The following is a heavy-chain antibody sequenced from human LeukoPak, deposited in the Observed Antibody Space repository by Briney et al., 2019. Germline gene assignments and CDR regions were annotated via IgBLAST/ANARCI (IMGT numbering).Heavy chain of an antibody. D-gene: IGHD6-13*01. CDR3: AREAAAGPGYFDH. CDR2: IYGGGTT. Sequence: GGSLRLSCAASGFTVSSSYMSWVRRAPEKGLEWVSVIYGGGTTYYADSVKGRFTISRDNSKNILYLQMNSLRADDTAVYHCAREAAAGPGYFDHRGQGTLVTVSS. V-gene: IGHV3-53*01. J-gene: IGHJ4*02. CDR1: GFTVSSSY.